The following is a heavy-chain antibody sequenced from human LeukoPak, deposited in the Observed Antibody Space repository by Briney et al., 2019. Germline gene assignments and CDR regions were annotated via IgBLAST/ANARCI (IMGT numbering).Heavy chain of an antibody. CDR1: GYTFTSYY. CDR3: ARERLGELLDWHYYDY. V-gene: IGHV1-46*01. D-gene: IGHD1-26*01. CDR2: INPSGGST. J-gene: IGHJ4*02. Sequence: ASVKVSCKASGYTFTSYYMHWVRQAAGQGLEWMGIINPSGGSTSYAQKFQGRVTMTSRLSTNTGYMELSSLRAEDTAVYYCARERLGELLDWHYYDYWGQGTLVTVSS.